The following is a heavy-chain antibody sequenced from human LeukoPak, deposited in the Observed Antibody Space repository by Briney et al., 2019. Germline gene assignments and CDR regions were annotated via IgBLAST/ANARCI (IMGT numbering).Heavy chain of an antibody. J-gene: IGHJ4*02. V-gene: IGHV3-7*01. D-gene: IGHD3-3*01. CDR3: AREAGPHDFWSGYSH. CDR2: IKQDGSEK. CDR1: GFTFSSYW. Sequence: GGSLRLSCAASGFTFSSYWMQWVRQAPGKGLEWVANIKQDGSEKYYVDSVKGRFTISRDNAKNSLYLQMNSLRAEDTAVYYCAREAGPHDFWSGYSHWGQGTLVTVSS.